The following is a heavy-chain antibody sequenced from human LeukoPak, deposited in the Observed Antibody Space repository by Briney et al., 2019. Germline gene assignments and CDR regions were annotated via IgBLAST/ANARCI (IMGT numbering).Heavy chain of an antibody. CDR2: INHSENT. J-gene: IGHJ4*02. Sequence: SETLSLTCAVHDGSFSGYYWSWIRQPPGKGLEWIGEINHSENTNYNPSLKSRVTISVDTSKNQFSLKLSSVTAADTAVYYCASLKSYYYGSGSYYFDYWGQGTLVTVSS. CDR1: DGSFSGYY. D-gene: IGHD3-10*01. CDR3: ASLKSYYYGSGSYYFDY. V-gene: IGHV4-34*01.